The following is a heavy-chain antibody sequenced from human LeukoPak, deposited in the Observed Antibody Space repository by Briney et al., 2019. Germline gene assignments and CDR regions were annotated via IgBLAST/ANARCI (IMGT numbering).Heavy chain of an antibody. CDR1: GYTFTSYY. Sequence: ASVKVSCKASGYTFTSYYMHWVRQAPGQGLEWMGIINPSGGSTSYAQKFQGRVTMTRDMSTSTVYMELSSLRSEDTAVYYCARDSRLVVVSDYYYFDYWGQGTLVTVSS. CDR2: INPSGGST. J-gene: IGHJ4*02. D-gene: IGHD3-22*01. V-gene: IGHV1-46*01. CDR3: ARDSRLVVVSDYYYFDY.